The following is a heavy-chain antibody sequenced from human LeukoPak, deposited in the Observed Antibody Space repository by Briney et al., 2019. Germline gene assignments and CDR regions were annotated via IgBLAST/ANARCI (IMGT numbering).Heavy chain of an antibody. CDR1: GDSISSSNCY. J-gene: IGHJ4*02. V-gene: IGHV4-39*07. CDR3: ASFGSLLRRNYYLDY. Sequence: SETLSLTCTVSGDSISSSNCYWGWIRQPPGRGLEWIGEINHSGSTNYNPSLKSRVTISVDTSKNQFSLTLSSVTAADTAVYYCASFGSLLRRNYYLDYWGQGTLVTVSS. D-gene: IGHD1-7*01. CDR2: INHSGST.